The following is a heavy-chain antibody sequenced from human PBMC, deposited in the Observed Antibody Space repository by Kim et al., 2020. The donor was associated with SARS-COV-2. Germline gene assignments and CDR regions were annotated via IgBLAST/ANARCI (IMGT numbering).Heavy chain of an antibody. CDR3: ARAIPGSTSCYFKFCSFDGMDV. CDR2: INSDGSST. V-gene: IGHV3-74*01. D-gene: IGHD2-2*01. Sequence: GGSLRLSCAASGFTFSSYWMHWVRQAPGKGLVWVSRINSDGSSTSYADSVKGRFTISRDNAKNTLYLQMNSLRAEDTAVYYCARAIPGSTSCYFKFCSFDGMDVWGQGTTVTVSS. J-gene: IGHJ6*02. CDR1: GFTFSSYW.